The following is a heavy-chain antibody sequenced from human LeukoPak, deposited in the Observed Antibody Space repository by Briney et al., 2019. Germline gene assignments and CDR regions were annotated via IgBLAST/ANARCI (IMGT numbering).Heavy chain of an antibody. CDR2: IKYDGSEQ. CDR3: ARDYGWSFAN. CDR1: GFIFSSHW. V-gene: IGHV3-7*03. D-gene: IGHD3-10*01. J-gene: IGHJ4*02. Sequence: GGSLRLSCTSSGFIFSSHWMNWVRQAPGKGPEWVANIKYDGSEQYYVDSVKGRFSISRDNTKNLLYIQMNSLRVEDTAVYYCARDYGWSFANWGRGALVTVSS.